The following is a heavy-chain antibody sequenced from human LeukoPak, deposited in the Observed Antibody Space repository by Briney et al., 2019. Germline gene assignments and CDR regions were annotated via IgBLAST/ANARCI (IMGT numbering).Heavy chain of an antibody. D-gene: IGHD3/OR15-3a*01. CDR1: GGSVNSSSYY. CDR3: ARERPGLGIDMAPFDY. V-gene: IGHV4-39*02. J-gene: IGHJ4*02. Sequence: PSETLSLTCTVSGGSVNSSSYYWGWLRQPPGKGLEWIGSIYYSGSTYYNPSLKSRVTISVATSKNQFSLKLSSVTAADTAVYYCARERPGLGIDMAPFDYWGQGTLVTVSS. CDR2: IYYSGST.